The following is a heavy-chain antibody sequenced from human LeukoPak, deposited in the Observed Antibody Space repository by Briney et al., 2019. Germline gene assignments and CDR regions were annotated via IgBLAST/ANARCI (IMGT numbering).Heavy chain of an antibody. CDR1: GGTFSSYA. Sequence: ASVKVSCKASGGTFSSYAICWVRQAPGQGLGWLGRIIPILGIANYAQKFQGRVTITADKSKSKAYMELSSLRSEDTAVSYSARSGYYDSSGYYYYFDYWGQGTLLTVST. J-gene: IGHJ4*02. V-gene: IGHV1-69*04. CDR3: ARSGYYDSSGYYYYFDY. CDR2: IIPILGIA. D-gene: IGHD3-22*01.